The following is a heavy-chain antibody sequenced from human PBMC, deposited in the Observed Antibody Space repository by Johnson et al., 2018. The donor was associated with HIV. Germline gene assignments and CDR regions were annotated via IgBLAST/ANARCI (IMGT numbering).Heavy chain of an antibody. D-gene: IGHD3-3*01. J-gene: IGHJ3*02. CDR1: GFSFSDYY. Sequence: MQLVESGGGLVQPGGSLRLSCAASGFSFSDYYMSWIRQAPGKGLEWISYMSSSGSTIYHADSVKGRFTISRDNAKNSLYLQMNSLRAEDTAVYYCARDASLRFLEWFDAFDIWGQGTMVTVSS. CDR3: ARDASLRFLEWFDAFDI. CDR2: MSSSGSTI. V-gene: IGHV3-11*04.